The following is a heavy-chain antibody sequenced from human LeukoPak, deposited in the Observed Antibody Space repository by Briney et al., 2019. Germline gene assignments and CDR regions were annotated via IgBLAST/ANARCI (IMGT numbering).Heavy chain of an antibody. D-gene: IGHD6-13*01. Sequence: DPSETLSLTCAVSGGSISSSNWWSWVRQPPGKGLEWIGEIYHSGSTNYNPSLKSRVTISVDKSKNQFSLKLSSVTAADTAVYYCARKRDSSSSWFDYWGRGTLVTVSS. J-gene: IGHJ4*02. CDR1: GGSISSSNW. CDR3: ARKRDSSSSWFDY. CDR2: IYHSGST. V-gene: IGHV4-4*02.